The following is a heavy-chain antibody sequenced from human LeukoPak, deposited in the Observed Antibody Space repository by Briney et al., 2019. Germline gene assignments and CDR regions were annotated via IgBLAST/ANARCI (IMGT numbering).Heavy chain of an antibody. J-gene: IGHJ4*02. D-gene: IGHD4-17*01. V-gene: IGHV3-30*18. Sequence: PGGSLRLSCAASGFTFSSYSMNWVRQAPGKGLEWVAVISYDGSNKYYADSVKGRFTISRDNSKNTLYLQMNSLRAEDTAVYYCAKDHHDYGDYRDPPDYFDYWGQGTLVTVFS. CDR3: AKDHHDYGDYRDPPDYFDY. CDR1: GFTFSSYS. CDR2: ISYDGSNK.